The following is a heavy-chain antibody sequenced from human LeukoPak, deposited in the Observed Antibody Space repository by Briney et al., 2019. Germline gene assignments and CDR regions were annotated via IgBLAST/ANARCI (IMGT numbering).Heavy chain of an antibody. D-gene: IGHD3-10*01. J-gene: IGHJ5*02. CDR2: IYYSGST. CDR3: ARDSGTTGEVKFDP. V-gene: IGHV4-59*12. CDR1: GGSISSYY. Sequence: SETLSLTCTVSGGSISSYYWSWIRQPPGKGLVWIGYIYYSGSTNYNPPLKSRVTISVDTSKNHFSLKLSSVTAADTAVYYCARDSGTTGEVKFDPWGQGTLVTVSS.